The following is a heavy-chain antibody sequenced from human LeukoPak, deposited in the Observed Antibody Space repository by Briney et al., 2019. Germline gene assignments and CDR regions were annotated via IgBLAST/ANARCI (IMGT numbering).Heavy chain of an antibody. Sequence: GGSLRLSCEASGFTFSSYAMSWVRQAPGKGLEWVSAISGSGGSTYYADSVKGRFTISRDNSKNTLYLQMNSLRAEDTAVYYCAKVISGWRNQFDYWGQGTLVTVSS. V-gene: IGHV3-23*01. D-gene: IGHD6-19*01. J-gene: IGHJ4*02. CDR2: ISGSGGST. CDR3: AKVISGWRNQFDY. CDR1: GFTFSSYA.